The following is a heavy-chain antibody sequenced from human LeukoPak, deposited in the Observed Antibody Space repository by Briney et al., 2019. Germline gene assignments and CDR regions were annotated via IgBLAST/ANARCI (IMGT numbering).Heavy chain of an antibody. V-gene: IGHV3-11*01. J-gene: IGHJ4*02. CDR3: ATVPEGSWYPSY. CDR1: GFSFSDYY. D-gene: IGHD6-13*01. CDR2: ISDSGSTI. Sequence: GGSLRLSCVASGFSFSDYYMSWIRQAPGEGLEWVSYISDSGSTIYYADSLQGRFTISRDNAKNSLYLQMNSLRAEDTAVYYCATVPEGSWYPSYWGQGTLVTVSS.